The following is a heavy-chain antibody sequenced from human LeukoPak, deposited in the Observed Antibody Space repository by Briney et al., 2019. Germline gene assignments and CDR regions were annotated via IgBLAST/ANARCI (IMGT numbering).Heavy chain of an antibody. Sequence: SETLSLTCTVSGGSISSSSYYWGWIRQPPGKGLEWIGSIYYSGSTYYNPSLKSRVTISVDTSKNQFSLKLSSVTAADTAAYYCARVEVLIRPHFDYWGQGTLVTVSS. CDR2: IYYSGST. J-gene: IGHJ4*02. CDR1: GGSISSSSYY. V-gene: IGHV4-39*07. D-gene: IGHD1-1*01. CDR3: ARVEVLIRPHFDY.